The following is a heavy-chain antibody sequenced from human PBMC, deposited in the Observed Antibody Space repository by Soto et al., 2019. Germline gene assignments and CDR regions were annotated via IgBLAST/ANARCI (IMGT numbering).Heavy chain of an antibody. CDR1: GGTFSSYA. D-gene: IGHD3-10*01. V-gene: IGHV1-69*06. J-gene: IGHJ3*02. CDR2: IIPIFGTA. Sequence: VKVSCKASGGTFSSYAISWVRQAPGQGLEWMGGIIPIFGTANYAQKFQGRVTITADKSTSTAYMELSSLRSEDTAVYYCARDPGSRGAFDIWGQGTMVTVSS. CDR3: ARDPGSRGAFDI.